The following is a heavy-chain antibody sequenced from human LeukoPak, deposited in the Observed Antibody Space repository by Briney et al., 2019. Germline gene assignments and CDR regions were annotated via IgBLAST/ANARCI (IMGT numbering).Heavy chain of an antibody. CDR2: ISSSGSTI. J-gene: IGHJ4*02. V-gene: IGHV3-11*04. CDR3: ASPAAGSSGYSYGFSH. D-gene: IGHD5-18*01. CDR1: GFTFSDYY. Sequence: GGSLRLSRAASGFTFSDYYMSWIRQAPGKGLEWVSYISSSGSTIYYADSVKGRFTISRDNAKNSLYLQMNSLRAEDTAVYYCASPAAGSSGYSYGFSHWGQGTLVTVSS.